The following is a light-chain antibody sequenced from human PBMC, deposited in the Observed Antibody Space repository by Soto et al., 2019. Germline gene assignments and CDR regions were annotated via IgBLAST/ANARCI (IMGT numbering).Light chain of an antibody. J-gene: IGLJ2*01. CDR2: DVS. Sequence: QSALTQPASVSGSPGQSITISCTGTSSDVGGYNYVSWYQQHPGKAPQLMIYDVSNRPSGVSNRFSGSKSGNTASLTISGLQAEDEADYYCSSYTRSSTVVFGGGTKLTVL. V-gene: IGLV2-14*01. CDR1: SSDVGGYNY. CDR3: SSYTRSSTVV.